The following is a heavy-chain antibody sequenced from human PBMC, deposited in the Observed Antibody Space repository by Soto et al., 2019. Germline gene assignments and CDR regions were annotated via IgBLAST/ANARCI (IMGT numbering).Heavy chain of an antibody. CDR1: GFTFSNAW. D-gene: IGHD6-13*01. J-gene: IGHJ4*02. V-gene: IGHV3-15*01. CDR3: AKDLVSSSSWYDGDY. CDR2: IKSKTDGGTT. Sequence: GGSLRLSCAASGFTFSNAWMSWVRQAPGKGLEWVGRIKSKTDGGTTDYAAPVKGRFTISRDDSKNTLYLQMNSLKTEDTAVYYCAKDLVSSSSWYDGDYWGQGTLVTVSS.